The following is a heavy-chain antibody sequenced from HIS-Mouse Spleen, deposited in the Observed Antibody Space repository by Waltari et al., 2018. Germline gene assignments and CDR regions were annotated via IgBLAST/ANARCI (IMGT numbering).Heavy chain of an antibody. CDR3: AKGKSVYSSGWYLDY. Sequence: EVQLVESGGGLVQPGRSLRLSCAASGFTFDDYAMRWVRQAPGKGLEWVSGISWNSGSIGYADSVKGRFTISRDNAKNSLYLQMNSLRAEDTALYYCAKGKSVYSSGWYLDYWGQGTLVTVSS. CDR2: ISWNSGSI. V-gene: IGHV3-9*01. D-gene: IGHD6-19*01. J-gene: IGHJ4*02. CDR1: GFTFDDYA.